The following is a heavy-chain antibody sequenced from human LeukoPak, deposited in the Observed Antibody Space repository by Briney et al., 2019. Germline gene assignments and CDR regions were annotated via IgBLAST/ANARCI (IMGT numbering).Heavy chain of an antibody. CDR3: AMSDRVVVAAIGNY. CDR1: GFTFSSYG. V-gene: IGHV3-30*02. CDR2: IRYDGSNK. D-gene: IGHD2-15*01. Sequence: GGSLRLSCAASGFTFSSYGMHWVRQAPGKGLEWVAFIRYDGSNKYYADSVKGRFTISRDNSKNTLYLQMNSLRAEDTAVYYCAMSDRVVVAAIGNYWGQGTLVTVSS. J-gene: IGHJ4*02.